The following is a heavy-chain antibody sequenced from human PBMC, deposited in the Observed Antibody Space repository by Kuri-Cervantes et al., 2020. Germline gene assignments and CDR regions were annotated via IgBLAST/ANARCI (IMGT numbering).Heavy chain of an antibody. Sequence: SGVTVSYQASGGTFSSYAMSWVRQAPGQGLEWMGGIIPIFGTANYAQKFQGRVTITTDESTSTAYMGLSSLRSEDTDVYYCARILRVGGTKDYWGPGTLVTVSS. V-gene: IGHV1-69*05. CDR3: ARILRVGGTKDY. D-gene: IGHD1-26*01. J-gene: IGHJ4*02. CDR2: IIPIFGTA. CDR1: GGTFSSYA.